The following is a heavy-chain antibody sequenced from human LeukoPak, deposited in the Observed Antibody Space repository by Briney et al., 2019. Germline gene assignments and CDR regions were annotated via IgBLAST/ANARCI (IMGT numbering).Heavy chain of an antibody. V-gene: IGHV4-39*01. D-gene: IGHD2-2*02. J-gene: IGHJ4*02. CDR1: GFTFSSYW. CDR3: ARHQGGLLGYCSSTSCYRGLYYFDY. CDR2: IYYSGST. Sequence: PGGSLRLSCAASGFTFSSYWMTWVRQAPGKGLEWIGSIYYSGSTYYNPSLKSRVTISVDTSKNQFSLKLSSVTAADTAVYYCARHQGGLLGYCSSTSCYRGLYYFDYWGQGTLVTVSS.